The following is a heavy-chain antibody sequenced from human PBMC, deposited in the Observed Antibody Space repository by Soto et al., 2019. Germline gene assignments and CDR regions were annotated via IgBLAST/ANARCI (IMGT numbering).Heavy chain of an antibody. CDR2: INPSGGYT. V-gene: IGHV1-46*01. D-gene: IGHD5-18*01. J-gene: IGHJ6*02. Sequence: PATASDRASGNNRRGDQLRFVRPTPRHGLEWMGLINPSGGYTNYAQKFQGRVTMTRDTSTSTVYMEVSSLRSGDTAVYYCARGYGHGNYNNAMDVWGQGTTV. CDR3: ARGYGHGNYNNAMDV. CDR1: GNNRRGDQ.